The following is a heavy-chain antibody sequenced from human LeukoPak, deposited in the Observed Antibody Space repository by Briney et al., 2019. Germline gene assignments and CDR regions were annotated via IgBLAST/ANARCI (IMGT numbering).Heavy chain of an antibody. CDR2: ISSISGTI. CDR3: ARDHNYAFDY. D-gene: IGHD5-18*01. V-gene: IGHV3-48*01. J-gene: IGHJ4*02. Sequence: GGSLRLSCAASGFTFSSYSMNWVRQAPGKGLEWVSYISSISGTINYADSVKGRFTISGDNARNSLFLQMNSLRAEYTAVYYCARDHNYAFDYWGQGTLGTVSS. CDR1: GFTFSSYS.